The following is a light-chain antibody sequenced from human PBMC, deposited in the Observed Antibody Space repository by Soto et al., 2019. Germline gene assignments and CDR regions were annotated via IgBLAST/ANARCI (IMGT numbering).Light chain of an antibody. CDR1: QSISTY. J-gene: IGKJ1*01. V-gene: IGKV1-39*01. CDR3: QPSYNLPPWT. CDR2: GAS. Sequence: DIQMTQSPSALSASVGDRVTITCRASQSISTYLNWYQVKPGKAPRLLIYGASSLQSGVPSRFSGSGSGTDFTLTISALQPEDFATYYCQPSYNLPPWTFGQGTRVEVK.